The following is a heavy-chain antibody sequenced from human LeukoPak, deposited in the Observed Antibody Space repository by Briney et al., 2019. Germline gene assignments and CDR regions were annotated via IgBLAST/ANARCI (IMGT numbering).Heavy chain of an antibody. CDR3: AKLAASETGEGS. V-gene: IGHV1-46*01. CDR1: GYTFTSNH. Sequence: SVKVSCKASGYTFTSNHIHCVRQAPGQGLEWMGVINPSGDSTSYAQKFQGRVTMTRDTSTCTVYMELSSLRSEDTAIYYCAKLAASETGEGSWGQGTLVTVSS. J-gene: IGHJ5*02. CDR2: INPSGDST. D-gene: IGHD6-13*01.